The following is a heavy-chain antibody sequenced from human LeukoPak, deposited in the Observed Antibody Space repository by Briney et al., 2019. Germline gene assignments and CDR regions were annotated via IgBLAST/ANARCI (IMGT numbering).Heavy chain of an antibody. CDR3: ARDSWWELLLAFDI. CDR1: GFTFSSYW. J-gene: IGHJ3*02. Sequence: GGSLRLSCAASGFTFSSYWMSWARQAPGKGLEWVANIKQDGSEKYYVDSVKGRFTISRDNAKNSLYLQMNSLRAEDTAVYYCARDSWWELLLAFDIWGQGTMVTVSS. V-gene: IGHV3-7*01. D-gene: IGHD1-26*01. CDR2: IKQDGSEK.